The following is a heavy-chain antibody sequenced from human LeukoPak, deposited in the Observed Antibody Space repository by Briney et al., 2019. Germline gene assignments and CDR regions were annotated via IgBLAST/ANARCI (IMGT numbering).Heavy chain of an antibody. J-gene: IGHJ4*02. CDR2: ISAYNGNT. Sequence: ASVKVSCKASGGTFSSYAISWVRQAPGQGLEWMGWISAYNGNTNYAQKLQGRVTMTTDTSTSTAYMELRSLRSDDTAVYYCARARAVAIPGNYFNYWGQGTLVTVSS. V-gene: IGHV1-18*01. D-gene: IGHD6-19*01. CDR1: GGTFSSYA. CDR3: ARARAVAIPGNYFNY.